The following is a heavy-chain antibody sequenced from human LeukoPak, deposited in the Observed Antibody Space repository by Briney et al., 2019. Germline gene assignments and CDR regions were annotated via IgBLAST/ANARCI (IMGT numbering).Heavy chain of an antibody. CDR2: ICNSGGT. J-gene: IGHJ5*02. CDR1: GDSISTYY. Sequence: PSETLSLTCTVSGDSISTYYGSWIRQPPGKGLEWIGCICNSGGTNYNPSLKSRVTISVDTSKNQFSLNLSSVTAADTAVYYCAKTGRPNNSGWYRWFDPWGQGTLVTVSS. D-gene: IGHD6-19*01. CDR3: AKTGRPNNSGWYRWFDP. V-gene: IGHV4-4*09.